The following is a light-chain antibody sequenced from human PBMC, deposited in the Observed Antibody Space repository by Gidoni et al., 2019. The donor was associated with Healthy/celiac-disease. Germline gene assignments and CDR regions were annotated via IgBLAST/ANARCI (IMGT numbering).Light chain of an antibody. J-gene: IGLJ2*01. CDR1: SSDVGSYNL. Sequence: QSALTQPASVSGSPGQSITIPCTGTSSDVGSYNLVSWYQQHPGNAPKLMIYEGSKRPSGVSNRVSGSKSGNTASLTISGLQAEDEADYYCCSYAGSSTFHVVFGGGTKLTVL. CDR2: EGS. CDR3: CSYAGSSTFHVV. V-gene: IGLV2-23*01.